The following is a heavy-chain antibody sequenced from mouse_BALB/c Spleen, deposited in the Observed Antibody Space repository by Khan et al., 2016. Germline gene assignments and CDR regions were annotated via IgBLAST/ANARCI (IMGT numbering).Heavy chain of an antibody. CDR1: GYSFTAYY. CDR3: ARDDYVN. V-gene: IGHV1-18*01. J-gene: IGHJ2*01. CDR2: INPNNGAT. D-gene: IGHD2-4*01. Sequence: VQLQQSDPDLVKPGASVKISCKASGYSFTAYYTYWVKQSYGQSLEWIGRINPNNGATTFNQKFKGTAILTVDKSSTTDYMELRSLASDDYAVYCRARDDYVNWGQRNTLTVSS.